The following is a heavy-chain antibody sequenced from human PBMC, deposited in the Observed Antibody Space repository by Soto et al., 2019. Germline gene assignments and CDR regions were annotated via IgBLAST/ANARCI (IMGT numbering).Heavy chain of an antibody. CDR2: ISYDGSNK. J-gene: IGHJ6*02. Sequence: GGSLRLSCAASGFTFSSYGMHWVRQAPGKGLEWVAVISYDGSNKYYADSVKGRFTISRDNSKNTLYLQMNSLRAEDTAVYYCAKDHRSYGSGSYPSHYYGMDVWGQGTTVTVSS. CDR3: AKDHRSYGSGSYPSHYYGMDV. D-gene: IGHD3-10*01. V-gene: IGHV3-30*18. CDR1: GFTFSSYG.